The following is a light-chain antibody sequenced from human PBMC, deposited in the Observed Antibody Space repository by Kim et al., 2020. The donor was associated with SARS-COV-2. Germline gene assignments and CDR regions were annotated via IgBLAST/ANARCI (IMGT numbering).Light chain of an antibody. CDR2: QDN. Sequence: SYELTQPPSVYVSPGQTASITCSGDKLGDKYACWYQQKPGQSPVLVIYQDNKRPSGIPERFSGSNSGNTATLTISGTQAMDEADYYCQAWVSSTVVFGGG. CDR3: QAWVSSTVV. V-gene: IGLV3-1*01. J-gene: IGLJ2*01. CDR1: KLGDKY.